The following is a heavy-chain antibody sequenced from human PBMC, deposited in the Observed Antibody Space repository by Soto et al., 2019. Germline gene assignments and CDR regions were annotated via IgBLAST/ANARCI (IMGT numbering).Heavy chain of an antibody. D-gene: IGHD6-19*01. J-gene: IGHJ5*02. Sequence: SVKLSCKASGCTFSSYTISWVRQAPEQGLEWMGRIIPILGIANYAQKFQGRVTITADKSTSTAYMELSSLRSEDTAVYYCARDPRYSSGWYVGFDPWGQGTLVTVSS. CDR1: GCTFSSYT. CDR3: ARDPRYSSGWYVGFDP. CDR2: IIPILGIA. V-gene: IGHV1-69*04.